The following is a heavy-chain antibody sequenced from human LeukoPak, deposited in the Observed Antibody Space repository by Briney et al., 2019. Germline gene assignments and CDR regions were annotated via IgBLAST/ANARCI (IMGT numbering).Heavy chain of an antibody. CDR1: GYSFTSYW. Sequence: GESLKTSCNGSGYSFTSYWIGWVRQMPGKGLEWMGIIYPGDSDTRYSPSFQGQVTISADKSISTAYLQWSSLKASDTAMYYCARLRQQLVDDAFDIWGQGTMVTVSS. J-gene: IGHJ3*02. V-gene: IGHV5-51*01. D-gene: IGHD6-13*01. CDR2: IYPGDSDT. CDR3: ARLRQQLVDDAFDI.